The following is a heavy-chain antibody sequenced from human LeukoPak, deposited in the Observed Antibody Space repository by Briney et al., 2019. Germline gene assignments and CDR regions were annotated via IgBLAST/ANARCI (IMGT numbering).Heavy chain of an antibody. CDR3: AREEYDSSGYYSSFDY. J-gene: IGHJ4*02. V-gene: IGHV5-51*01. Sequence: GESLKISCKGSGYSFTSYWIGWVRQMPGKGLEWMGIIYPGDSDTRYSPSFQGQVTISADKSISTAYLQWSSLKASDTAMYYCAREEYDSSGYYSSFDYWGQGTLVTASS. D-gene: IGHD3-22*01. CDR2: IYPGDSDT. CDR1: GYSFTSYW.